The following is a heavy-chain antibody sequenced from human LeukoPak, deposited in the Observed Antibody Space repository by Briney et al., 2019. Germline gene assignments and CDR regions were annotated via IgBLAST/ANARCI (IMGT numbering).Heavy chain of an antibody. CDR1: GFTFNVYG. Sequence: GMSLRLSCAASGFTFNVYGIHWVRQAPGKGLEWVAVIWNDGSNKYYADSVKGRFTISRDNSKNTLYLQMISLRAEDTAVYYCARDRDYDIFTGYYLAYWGQGTLATVSS. J-gene: IGHJ4*02. CDR3: ARDRDYDIFTGYYLAY. V-gene: IGHV3-33*01. D-gene: IGHD3-9*01. CDR2: IWNDGSNK.